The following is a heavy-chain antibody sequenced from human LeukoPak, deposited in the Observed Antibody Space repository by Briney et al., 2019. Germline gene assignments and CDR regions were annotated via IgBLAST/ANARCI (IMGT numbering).Heavy chain of an antibody. V-gene: IGHV3-23*01. CDR2: ITGDDYST. CDR1: GFTFSNCA. CDR3: AKVSPQGYGYPTYFDY. Sequence: PGGSLRLSCAASGFTFSNCAMNWVRQAPGKGLEWVSSITGDDYSTNFADSVKGRFTISRDNSKNTLYLQMNSLRAEDTAVYYCAKVSPQGYGYPTYFDYWSQGTLVTVSS. D-gene: IGHD5-18*01. J-gene: IGHJ4*02.